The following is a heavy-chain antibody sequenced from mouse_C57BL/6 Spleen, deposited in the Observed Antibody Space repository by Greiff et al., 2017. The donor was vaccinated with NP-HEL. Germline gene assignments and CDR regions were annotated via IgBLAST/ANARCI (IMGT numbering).Heavy chain of an antibody. CDR1: GYTFTDYY. Sequence: EVQLQQSGPELVKPGASVKISCKASGYTFTDYYMNWVKQSHGKSLEWIGDINPNNGGTSYNQKFKGKATLTVDKSSSTAYMELRSLTSEDSAVYYCAKYQPGYAMDYWGQGTSVTVSS. J-gene: IGHJ4*01. CDR3: AKYQPGYAMDY. CDR2: INPNNGGT. V-gene: IGHV1-26*01.